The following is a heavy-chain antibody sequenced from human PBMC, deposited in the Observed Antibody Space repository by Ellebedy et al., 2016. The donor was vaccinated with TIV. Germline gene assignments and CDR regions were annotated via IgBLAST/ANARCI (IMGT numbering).Heavy chain of an antibody. Sequence: ASVKVSXXASGYTFTSYGISWVRQAPGQGLEWMGWISAYNGNTNYAQKLQGRVTMTTDTSTSTAYMELRSLRSDDTALYYCARDIPYCGADCSGYMDVWGKGTTVTVSS. CDR2: ISAYNGNT. D-gene: IGHD2-21*01. CDR1: GYTFTSYG. V-gene: IGHV1-18*01. J-gene: IGHJ6*03. CDR3: ARDIPYCGADCSGYMDV.